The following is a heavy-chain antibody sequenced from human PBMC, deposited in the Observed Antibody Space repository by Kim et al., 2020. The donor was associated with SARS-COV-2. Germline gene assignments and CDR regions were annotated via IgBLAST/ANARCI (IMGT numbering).Heavy chain of an antibody. CDR2: IGTAGDP. CDR3: ARGRLGVYGSGSYFFDY. Sequence: GGSLRLSCAASGFTFSSYDMHWVRQATGKGLEWVSAIGTAGDPYYPGSVKGRFIISRENAKNSLYLQLNSLRAGDTAVYYCARGRLGVYGSGSYFFDYWGQGTLVTVSS. V-gene: IGHV3-13*05. J-gene: IGHJ4*02. D-gene: IGHD3-10*01. CDR1: GFTFSSYD.